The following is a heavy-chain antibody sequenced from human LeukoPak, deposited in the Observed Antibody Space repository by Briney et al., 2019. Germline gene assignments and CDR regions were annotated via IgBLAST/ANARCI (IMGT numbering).Heavy chain of an antibody. D-gene: IGHD5-18*01. CDR1: GFTFNSYE. CDR3: ARDLSGVTGYTYGRGIDY. Sequence: GGSLRLSCAASGFTFNSYEMNWVRQAPGKGLEWVSYISSSGSRIYYADSVKGRFTISRDNAKKSLYLQMNSLRAEDTAVYYCARDLSGVTGYTYGRGIDYWGQGTLVTVSS. V-gene: IGHV3-48*03. J-gene: IGHJ4*02. CDR2: ISSSGSRI.